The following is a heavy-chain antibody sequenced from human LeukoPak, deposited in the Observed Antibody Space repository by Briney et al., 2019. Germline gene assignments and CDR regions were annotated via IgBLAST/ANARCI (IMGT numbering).Heavy chain of an antibody. CDR2: IIPSLGLA. CDR1: GGSFITYA. Sequence: VQVSCKASGGSFITYAISWVRQAPGQGREWMGRIIPSLGLANYAQKLQGRVTITADNSTSTAYMELSSLRSEDTAVYYCARDDDVGASNYWGQGTLVTVSS. D-gene: IGHD1-26*01. CDR3: ARDDDVGASNY. V-gene: IGHV1-69*04. J-gene: IGHJ4*02.